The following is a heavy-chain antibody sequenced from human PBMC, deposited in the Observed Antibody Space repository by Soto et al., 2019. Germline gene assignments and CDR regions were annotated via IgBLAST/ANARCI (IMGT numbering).Heavy chain of an antibody. J-gene: IGHJ6*02. V-gene: IGHV3-30*18. D-gene: IGHD4-17*01. Sequence: QVQLVESGGGEVQPGRSLTISCAASGFTFSTYGMHWVRQTPGKGLEWVAVISYDGTNKFYSDSVKGRFTISRDNFKNTLTLPMNSLRADDTAVYSCAKDLQSYGDYDYYCYGMVVWGLGTRVTVSS. CDR3: AKDLQSYGDYDYYCYGMVV. CDR1: GFTFSTYG. CDR2: ISYDGTNK.